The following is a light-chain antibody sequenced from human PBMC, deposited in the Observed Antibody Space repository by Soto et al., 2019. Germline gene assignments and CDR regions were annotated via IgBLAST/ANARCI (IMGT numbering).Light chain of an antibody. Sequence: EIVLTQSPASVSLSPGERATLSCRASRPVNSQLAWYQQKPGQAPRLLIYDAFNRAAGIPARFSGSETGTDFTLTINNLEPEDSAVYYCQQRWDWPLTFGGGTKVEIK. CDR3: QQRWDWPLT. J-gene: IGKJ4*01. CDR2: DAF. V-gene: IGKV3-11*01. CDR1: RPVNSQ.